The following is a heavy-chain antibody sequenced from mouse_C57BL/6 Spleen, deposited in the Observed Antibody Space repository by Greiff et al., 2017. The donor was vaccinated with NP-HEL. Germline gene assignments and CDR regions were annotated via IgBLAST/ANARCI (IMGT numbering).Heavy chain of an antibody. D-gene: IGHD2-12*01. V-gene: IGHV1-72*01. CDR1: GYTFTSYW. CDR3: ASGVLRRGPYYYAMDY. J-gene: IGHJ4*01. Sequence: QVQLQQPGAELVKPGASVKLSCKASGYTFTSYWMHWVKQRPGRGLEWIGRIDPNSGGTKYNEKFKSKATLTVDKPSSTAYMQLSSLTSEDSAVYYCASGVLRRGPYYYAMDYWGQGTSVTVSS. CDR2: IDPNSGGT.